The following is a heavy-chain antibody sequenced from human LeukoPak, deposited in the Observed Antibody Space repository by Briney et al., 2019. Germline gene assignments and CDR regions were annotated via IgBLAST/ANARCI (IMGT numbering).Heavy chain of an antibody. CDR1: GGSIRSANNY. CDR3: ARGDSSGYYSFDY. V-gene: IGHV4-61*02. J-gene: IGHJ4*02. D-gene: IGHD3-22*01. CDR2: ISKSGST. Sequence: SETLSLTCTVSGGSIRSANNYWSWIRQPAGKGLEWIGRISKSGSTKYNPSLKSRVTISIDTSKNEFSLKLSSVTAADTAVYYCARGDSSGYYSFDYWGQGTLVTVSS.